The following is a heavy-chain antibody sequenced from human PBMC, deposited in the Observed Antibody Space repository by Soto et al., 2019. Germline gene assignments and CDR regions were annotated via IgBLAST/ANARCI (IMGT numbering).Heavy chain of an antibody. CDR2: INHSGST. J-gene: IGHJ5*02. D-gene: IGHD3-3*01. CDR1: GGSFSGYY. Sequence: SETLSLTCAVYGGSFSGYYWSWIRQRPGKGLEWIGEINHSGSTNYNPSLKSPVTISVDTSKNQFPLKLSSVTAADTALYYCARLLRYYDFWSGPNWFDPWGQGTLVTVSS. CDR3: ARLLRYYDFWSGPNWFDP. V-gene: IGHV4-34*01.